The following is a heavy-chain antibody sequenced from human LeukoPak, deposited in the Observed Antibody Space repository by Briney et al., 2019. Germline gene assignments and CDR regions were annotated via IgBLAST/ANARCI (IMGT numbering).Heavy chain of an antibody. J-gene: IGHJ3*02. Sequence: PGGSLRLSCAVSGFTFDDYAMHWVRQAPGKGLEWVSSINWNSGSIGYADSVKGRFTISRDNAKNSLYLQMNSLRSEDTAVYYCAALKGSYILTGYYKADDAFDIWGQGTMVTVSS. CDR2: INWNSGSI. V-gene: IGHV3-9*01. CDR3: AALKGSYILTGYYKADDAFDI. CDR1: GFTFDDYA. D-gene: IGHD3-9*01.